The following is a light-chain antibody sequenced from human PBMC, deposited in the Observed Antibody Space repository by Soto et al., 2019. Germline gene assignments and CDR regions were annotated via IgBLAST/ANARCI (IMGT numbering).Light chain of an antibody. CDR1: SSDVGAYKY. V-gene: IGLV2-14*01. CDR2: EVS. J-gene: IGLJ1*01. Sequence: QSALTQPASVSGSPGQSVTISCTGTSSDVGAYKYVSWYQQHPGKAPKLMIYEVSNRPSGVSNRFSGSKSGNTASLTISGLQAEDEADYYCSSYTSSTNYVFGTGTKLTVL. CDR3: SSYTSSTNYV.